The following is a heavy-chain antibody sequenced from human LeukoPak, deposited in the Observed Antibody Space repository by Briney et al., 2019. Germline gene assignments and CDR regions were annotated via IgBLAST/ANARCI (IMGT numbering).Heavy chain of an antibody. J-gene: IGHJ5*02. D-gene: IGHD2-15*01. CDR1: GYTFTGYY. Sequence: ASVKVSCKASGYTFTGYYMHWVRQAPGQGLEWMGWINPNSGGTNYAQKFQGWVTMTRDTSNSTAYMELSRLRSDDTAVYYCARAYCSGGSCHLYNWFDPWGQGTLVTVSS. CDR2: INPNSGGT. CDR3: ARAYCSGGSCHLYNWFDP. V-gene: IGHV1-2*04.